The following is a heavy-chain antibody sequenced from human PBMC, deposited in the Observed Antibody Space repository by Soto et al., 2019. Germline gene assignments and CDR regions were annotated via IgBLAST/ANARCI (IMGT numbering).Heavy chain of an antibody. CDR1: GGSVSSAGYY. Sequence: QVQLQESGPGLVRPSETLSLTCTVSGGSVSSAGYYWSWIRQPPGKGLEWIGYIYHSGSTNYNPSIKSRVTISVDTYKNQFSLKLSSVTAADTAVYFCARQVATLGVNYFDYWGQGTLVTVSS. J-gene: IGHJ4*02. CDR2: IYHSGST. D-gene: IGHD3-3*01. CDR3: ARQVATLGVNYFDY. V-gene: IGHV4-61*08.